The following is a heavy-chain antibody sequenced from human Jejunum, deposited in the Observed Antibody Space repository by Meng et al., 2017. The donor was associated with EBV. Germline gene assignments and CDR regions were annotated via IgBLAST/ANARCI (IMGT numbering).Heavy chain of an antibody. Sequence: QVQLQQWGAGLLQPSEPLSLTCAGLVGCFGDYSWTWIRQSPDKGLEWIGEINRSGSSSYNPSLKSRVTMSVDPSKNHFSLRLSSVSAADTAVYYCARGGLVCPGPSGGDCHTFYFEYWGQGNLVTVAS. CDR3: ARGGLVCPGPSGGDCHTFYFEY. D-gene: IGHD2-21*02. J-gene: IGHJ4*02. V-gene: IGHV4-34*01. CDR1: VGCFGDYS. CDR2: INRSGSS.